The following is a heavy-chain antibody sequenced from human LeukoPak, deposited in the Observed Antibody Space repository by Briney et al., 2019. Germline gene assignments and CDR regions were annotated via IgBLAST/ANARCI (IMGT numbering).Heavy chain of an antibody. CDR2: INHSGST. CDR1: GGSSSGYY. D-gene: IGHD6-13*01. J-gene: IGHJ5*02. CDR3: ARGLLTGYSSSWYVGSYNWFDP. V-gene: IGHV4-34*01. Sequence: PSETLSLTCAVYGGSSSGYYWSWIRQPPGKGLEWIGEINHSGSTNYNLSLKSRVTISVDTSKNQFSLKLSSVTAADTAVYYCARGLLTGYSSSWYVGSYNWFDPWGQGTLVTVSS.